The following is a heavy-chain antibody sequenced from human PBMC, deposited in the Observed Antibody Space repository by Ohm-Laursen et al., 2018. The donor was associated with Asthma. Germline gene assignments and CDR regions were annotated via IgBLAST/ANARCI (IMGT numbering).Heavy chain of an antibody. D-gene: IGHD1-1*01. J-gene: IGHJ6*02. Sequence: SLRLSCTASGFKFSDYYMSWIRQAPGKGLEYVSHISSDSIHTEYADSVKGRFTISRDNAKNSLYLQMNSLRAQDTAVYYCAVRTTSAGFDVWGQGTTVTVSS. V-gene: IGHV3-11*06. CDR1: GFKFSDYY. CDR2: ISSDSIHT. CDR3: AVRTTSAGFDV.